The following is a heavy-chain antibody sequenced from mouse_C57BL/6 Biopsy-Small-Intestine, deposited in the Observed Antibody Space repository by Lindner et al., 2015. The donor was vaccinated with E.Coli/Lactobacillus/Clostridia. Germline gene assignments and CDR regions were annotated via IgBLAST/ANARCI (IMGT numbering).Heavy chain of an antibody. CDR3: ARSYYDNLDY. Sequence: VQLQESGPELVKPEASVKISCKASGYSFTGYYMNWVKQSPEKSLEWIGEINPSTGGTTYNQKFKAKATLTVDKSSSTAYMQLKGLTSEDSAVYYCARSYYDNLDYWGQGTTLTVSS. CDR2: INPSTGGT. V-gene: IGHV1-42*01. CDR1: GYSFTGYY. D-gene: IGHD2-10*01. J-gene: IGHJ2*01.